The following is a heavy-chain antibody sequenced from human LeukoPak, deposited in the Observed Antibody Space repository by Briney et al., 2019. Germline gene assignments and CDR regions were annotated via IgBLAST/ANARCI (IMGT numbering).Heavy chain of an antibody. V-gene: IGHV4-59*01. D-gene: IGHD2/OR15-2a*01. CDR3: ARDSRQAGMDV. Sequence: SETLSLTCTVSGGSISSYYWSRIRQPPGKGLEWIGYIYYSGSTNYNPSLKSRVTISVDTSKNQFSLKLSSVTAADTAVYYCARDSRQAGMDVWGQGTTVTVSS. CDR2: IYYSGST. J-gene: IGHJ6*02. CDR1: GGSISSYY.